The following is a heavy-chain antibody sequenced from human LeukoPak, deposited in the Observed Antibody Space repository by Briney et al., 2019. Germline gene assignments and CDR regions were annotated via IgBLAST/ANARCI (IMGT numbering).Heavy chain of an antibody. V-gene: IGHV4-39*07. J-gene: IGHJ5*02. CDR3: ARVFRGVMTWFDP. CDR2: IYYSGST. CDR1: GGSISSSSYY. Sequence: SETLSLTCTVSGGSISSSSYYWGWIRQPPGKGLEWIGSIYYSGSTYYNPSLKSRVTISVDTSKNQFSLKLSSVTAADTAVYYCARVFRGVMTWFDPWGQGTLVTVSS. D-gene: IGHD3-10*01.